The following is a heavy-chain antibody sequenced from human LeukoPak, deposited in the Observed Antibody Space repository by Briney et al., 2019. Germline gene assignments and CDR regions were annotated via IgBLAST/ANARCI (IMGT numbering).Heavy chain of an antibody. Sequence: SGTLSLTCAVYGGSFSGYYWSWIRQPPGKGLEWIGEINHSGSTNYNPSLKSRVTISVDTSKNQFSLKLSSVTAADTAVYYCARGGSGPKYSSGWSRPFDYWGQGTLVTVSS. J-gene: IGHJ4*02. CDR2: INHSGST. CDR1: GGSFSGYY. CDR3: ARGGSGPKYSSGWSRPFDY. V-gene: IGHV4-34*01. D-gene: IGHD6-19*01.